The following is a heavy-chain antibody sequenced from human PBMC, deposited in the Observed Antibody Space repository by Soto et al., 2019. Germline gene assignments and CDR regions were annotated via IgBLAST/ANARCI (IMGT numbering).Heavy chain of an antibody. D-gene: IGHD6-13*01. Sequence: QLQLQESGPGLVKPSETLSLTCTVSGGSISITNYFWGWIRQPPGKGLEWIGSIYYSGNTYYNQSLKSRVSISVDTSMNQCSLKLTSVTAADAAVYYCARPGSTYSGGWSIDYWGQGILVTVSS. J-gene: IGHJ4*02. CDR1: GGSISITNYF. V-gene: IGHV4-39*01. CDR2: IYYSGNT. CDR3: ARPGSTYSGGWSIDY.